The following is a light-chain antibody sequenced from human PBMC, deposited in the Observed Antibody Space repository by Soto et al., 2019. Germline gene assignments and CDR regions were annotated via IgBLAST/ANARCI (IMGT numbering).Light chain of an antibody. CDR1: SSDVGGYNF. V-gene: IGLV2-8*01. CDR2: DVT. CDR3: SSDGGKQKVL. Sequence: QSVLTQPPSASGSPGQSVTISCTGTSSDVGGYNFVSWYQQHPGKVPKLMLYDVTKRPSGVPDRFSGSKSGTTASLTVAGLEAEDEAEYCCSSDGGKQKVLFGGGTKLTVL. J-gene: IGLJ2*01.